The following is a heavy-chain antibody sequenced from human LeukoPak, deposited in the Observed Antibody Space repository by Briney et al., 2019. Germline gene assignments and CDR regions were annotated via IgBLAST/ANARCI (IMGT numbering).Heavy chain of an antibody. D-gene: IGHD3-16*02. J-gene: IGHJ5*02. CDR3: VGYPYNWFDP. Sequence: ETLSLTCTVSGGSISSHYWSWIRQAPGKGLEWIGYFYYSWSTHYNPSLKSRVTISGDTSKNQFSLKLSSVTAVDTAVYYCVGYPYNWFDPWGQGNLVAVFS. V-gene: IGHV4-59*11. CDR1: GGSISSHY. CDR2: FYYSWST.